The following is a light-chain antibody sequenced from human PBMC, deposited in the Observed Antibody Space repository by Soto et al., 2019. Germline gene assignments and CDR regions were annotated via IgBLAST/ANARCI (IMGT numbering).Light chain of an antibody. CDR1: QNVLNRANDKNY. Sequence: DIVMTQSPDSLAVSLGERATTNCKSSQNVLNRANDKNYIAWYQQKPGQPPKLLIYWASTRESDVPDRFSGSGSATDFTLTISSLQAGDVAVYFCQQYFNTPLTFGGGTKVEIK. CDR2: WAS. CDR3: QQYFNTPLT. V-gene: IGKV4-1*01. J-gene: IGKJ4*01.